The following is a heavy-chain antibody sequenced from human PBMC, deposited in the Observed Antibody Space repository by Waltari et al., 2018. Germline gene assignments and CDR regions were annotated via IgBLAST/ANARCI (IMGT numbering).Heavy chain of an antibody. CDR2: IYHSGST. J-gene: IGHJ5*02. CDR1: GGSISSGGYS. Sequence: QLQLQESGSGLVKPSQTLSLTCAVSGGSISSGGYSWSWIRQPPGKGLEWIGYIYHSGSTYDNPSIKSRVTRSVDRSKNQFSLKLSSVTAADTAVYYCARDRTGRGFDPWGQVTLVTVSS. D-gene: IGHD3-9*01. CDR3: ARDRTGRGFDP. V-gene: IGHV4-30-2*01.